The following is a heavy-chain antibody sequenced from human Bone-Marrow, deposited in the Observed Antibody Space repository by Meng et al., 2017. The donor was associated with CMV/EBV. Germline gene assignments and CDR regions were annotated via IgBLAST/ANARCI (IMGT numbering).Heavy chain of an antibody. D-gene: IGHD2-2*02. V-gene: IGHV1-69*10. J-gene: IGHJ6*02. Sequence: SVKVSCKASGGTFSSYAISWVRQAPGQGLEWMGGIIPILGIANYAQKFQGRVTITADKSTSTAYMELSSLRSEDTAVYYCAISLPLGYCSSTSCDNYYYGMDVWGQGTTVTVSS. CDR3: AISLPLGYCSSTSCDNYYYGMDV. CDR1: GGTFSSYA. CDR2: IIPILGIA.